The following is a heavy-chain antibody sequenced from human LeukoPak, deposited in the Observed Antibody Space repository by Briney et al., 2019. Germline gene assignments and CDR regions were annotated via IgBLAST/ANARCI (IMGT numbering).Heavy chain of an antibody. V-gene: IGHV4-59*01. J-gene: IGHJ3*02. D-gene: IGHD6-6*01. CDR2: IYYSGST. CDR3: AGSSSSGAFDI. Sequence: SETLSLTCTVSGGSISSYYWSWIRQPPGKGLEWIGYIYYSGSTNYNPSLKSRVTISVDTSKNQFSLKLSSVTAVDTAVYYCAGSSSSGAFDIWGQGTMVTVSS. CDR1: GGSISSYY.